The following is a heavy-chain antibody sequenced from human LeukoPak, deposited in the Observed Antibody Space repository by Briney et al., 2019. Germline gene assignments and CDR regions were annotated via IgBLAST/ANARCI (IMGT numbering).Heavy chain of an antibody. CDR1: GFSFRDYP. V-gene: IGHV3-23*01. Sequence: PGGSLRLSCEAAGFSFRDYPMGWVRRASGKRLEWVSGISAGADVIFYADPVKCRFTISRDNSKNTLYLQMNSLRAEDSAEYYCAKSLLTTATGTGRAFDIWGQGTMVTVSA. CDR3: AKSLLTTATGTGRAFDI. CDR2: ISAGADVI. J-gene: IGHJ3*02. D-gene: IGHD1-1*01.